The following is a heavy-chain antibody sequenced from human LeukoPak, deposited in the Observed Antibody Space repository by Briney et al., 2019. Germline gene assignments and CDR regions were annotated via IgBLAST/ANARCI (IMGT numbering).Heavy chain of an antibody. CDR1: GGSSSGYY. V-gene: IGHV4-34*01. D-gene: IGHD3-10*01. J-gene: IGHJ4*02. Sequence: ASETLSLTCAIYGGSSSGYYWSWIRQPPGKGLEWIGEINQSGSTNYDPSLKSRVTISIDTPKNQFSLKLRSVTAADTAVYYCARGFGSGSYFVYWGQGTLVTVSS. CDR2: INQSGST. CDR3: ARGFGSGSYFVY.